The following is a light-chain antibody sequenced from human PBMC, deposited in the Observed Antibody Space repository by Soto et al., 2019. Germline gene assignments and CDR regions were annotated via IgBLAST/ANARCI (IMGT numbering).Light chain of an antibody. V-gene: IGKV1-27*01. CDR3: QQRSHWPRT. CDR1: QTFSSY. Sequence: EIQMTQSPSTLSSSLGDRATLTCRASQTFSSYLDWYQQKPGQAPRLLIYAASTLHSGIPARFSGSGSGTDFTLTISSLQPEDFAIYYCQQRSHWPRTFGQGTKVDI. J-gene: IGKJ1*01. CDR2: AAS.